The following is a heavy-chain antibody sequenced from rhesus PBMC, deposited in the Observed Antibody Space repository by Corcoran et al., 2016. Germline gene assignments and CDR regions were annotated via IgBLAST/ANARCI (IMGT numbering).Heavy chain of an antibody. Sequence: QVQLQESGPGLVKPSETLSLTCAVSGGSFSTYWWTWIRQPPGRGLEWIGEIKGNSGNTNYNHSLESRVTISKDASKNQFARKLNSVTAADTAVYYCARYKGYSGYNYMYWGQGVLVTVSS. CDR1: GGSFSTYW. D-gene: IGHD5-42*01. CDR3: ARYKGYSGYNYMY. V-gene: IGHV4-80*01. CDR2: IKGNSGNT. J-gene: IGHJ4*01.